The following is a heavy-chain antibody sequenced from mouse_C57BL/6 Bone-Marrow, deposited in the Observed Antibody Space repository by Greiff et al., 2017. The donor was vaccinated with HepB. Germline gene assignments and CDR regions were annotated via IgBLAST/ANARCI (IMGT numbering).Heavy chain of an antibody. D-gene: IGHD1-1*01. Sequence: VQLQQPGAELVKPGASVKLSCKASGYTFTSYWMHWVKQRPGQGLEWIGMIHPNSGSTNYNEKFKSKATLTVDKSSSTAYMQLSSLTSEDSAVYYCALITTVVAPVPYWGQGTLVTVSA. CDR3: ALITTVVAPVPY. CDR2: IHPNSGST. V-gene: IGHV1-64*01. J-gene: IGHJ3*01. CDR1: GYTFTSYW.